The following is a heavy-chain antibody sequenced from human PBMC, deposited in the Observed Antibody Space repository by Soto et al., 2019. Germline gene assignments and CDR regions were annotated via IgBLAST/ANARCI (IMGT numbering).Heavy chain of an antibody. CDR2: ISSSGSTI. CDR3: ARAGYRSVDY. Sequence: EVQLVESGGGLVQPGGSLRLSCAASGFTFSSYSMNWVRQAPGKGLEWVSYISSSGSTIYYADSVRGRFTISSDNAKNSLYLQMNSLRAEDTAVYYCARAGYRSVDYWGQGTRVTASS. CDR1: GFTFSSYS. V-gene: IGHV3-48*01. D-gene: IGHD3-3*01. J-gene: IGHJ4*02.